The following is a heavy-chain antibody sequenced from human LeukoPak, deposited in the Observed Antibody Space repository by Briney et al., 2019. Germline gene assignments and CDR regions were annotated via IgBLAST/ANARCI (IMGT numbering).Heavy chain of an antibody. J-gene: IGHJ4*02. Sequence: PGGSLRLSCAASGFTFSSYSMNWVRQAPGKGLEWVSSISSSSSYIYYADSVKGRFTISRDNAKNSLYLQMNSLRAEDTAVYYCARRGDILTGYYTGDYFDYWGQGTLVTVSS. V-gene: IGHV3-21*04. CDR2: ISSSSSYI. CDR3: ARRGDILTGYYTGDYFDY. CDR1: GFTFSSYS. D-gene: IGHD3-9*01.